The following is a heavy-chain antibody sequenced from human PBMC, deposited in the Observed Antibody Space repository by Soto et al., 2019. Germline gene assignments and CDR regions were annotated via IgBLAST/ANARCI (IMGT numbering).Heavy chain of an antibody. V-gene: IGHV4-34*01. D-gene: IGHD3-9*01. J-gene: IGHJ4*02. CDR1: GGSFRGYC. Sequence: PSVTLSLTCAVYGGSFRGYCWSWIRQPPGKGLEWIGEINHSGSTNYNPSLKSRVTISVDTSKNQFSLKLSSVTAADTAVYYCERKRLRYFDWLSEPFDYWGQGTLVTVSS. CDR3: ERKRLRYFDWLSEPFDY. CDR2: INHSGST.